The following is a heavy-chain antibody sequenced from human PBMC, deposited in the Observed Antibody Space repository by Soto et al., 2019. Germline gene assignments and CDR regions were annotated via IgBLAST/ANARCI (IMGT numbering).Heavy chain of an antibody. J-gene: IGHJ5*02. Sequence: GASVKVSCKASGYTFTSYDINWVQQATGQGLEWMGWMNPNSGNTGYAQKFQGRVTMTRNTSISTAYMELSSLRSEDTAVYYCARRQGDLSYDYIWGSYRCPWFDPWGQGTLVTVSS. CDR3: ARRQGDLSYDYIWGSYRCPWFDP. V-gene: IGHV1-8*01. CDR2: MNPNSGNT. D-gene: IGHD3-16*02. CDR1: GYTFTSYD.